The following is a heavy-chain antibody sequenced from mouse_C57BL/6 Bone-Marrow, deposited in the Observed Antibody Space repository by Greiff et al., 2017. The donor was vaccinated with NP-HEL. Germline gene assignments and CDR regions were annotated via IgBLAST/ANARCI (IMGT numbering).Heavy chain of an antibody. CDR3: AREELRLFAY. CDR1: GYTFTDYY. J-gene: IGHJ3*01. V-gene: IGHV1-19*01. D-gene: IGHD3-2*02. Sequence: EVKLMESGPVLVKPGASVKMSCKASGYTFTDYYMNWVKQSHGKSLEWIGVINPYNGGTSYNQKFKGKATLTVDKSSSTAYMELNSLTSEVSAVYYCAREELRLFAYWGQGTLVTVSA. CDR2: INPYNGGT.